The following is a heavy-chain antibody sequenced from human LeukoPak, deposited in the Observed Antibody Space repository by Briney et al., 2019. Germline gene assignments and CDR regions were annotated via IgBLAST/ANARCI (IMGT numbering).Heavy chain of an antibody. CDR1: GYSFTNYW. V-gene: IGHV5-51*01. D-gene: IGHD3-10*01. Sequence: GESLKISCKASGYSFTNYWIGWVRQMPGKGLEWVGIIYPGGSDTRYSPSFQGQVTISADKSISTAYLQRSSLQASDTAIYYCATYAGSSSKYFRDWGQGTLVTVSS. CDR2: IYPGGSDT. CDR3: ATYAGSSSKYFRD. J-gene: IGHJ1*01.